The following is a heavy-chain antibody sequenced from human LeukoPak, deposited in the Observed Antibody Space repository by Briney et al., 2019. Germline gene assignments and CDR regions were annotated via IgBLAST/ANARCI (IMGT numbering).Heavy chain of an antibody. D-gene: IGHD2-15*01. J-gene: IGHJ5*02. Sequence: GGSLRLSCAASGFTFSSYGMRWVRQAPGKGLEWVAFIRYDGSNKYYADSVKGRFTISRDNAKNSLYLQMNSLRAEDTAVYYCARDLVVLRTLDSDSDPWGQGTLVTVSS. CDR2: IRYDGSNK. V-gene: IGHV3-30*02. CDR3: ARDLVVLRTLDSDSDP. CDR1: GFTFSSYG.